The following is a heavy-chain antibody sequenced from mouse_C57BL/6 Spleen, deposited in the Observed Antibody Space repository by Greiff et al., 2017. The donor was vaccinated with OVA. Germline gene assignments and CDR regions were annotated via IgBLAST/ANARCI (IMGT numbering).Heavy chain of an antibody. CDR1: GYTFTSYW. D-gene: IGHD2-3*01. J-gene: IGHJ2*01. CDR2: IHPNSGST. V-gene: IGHV1-64*01. CDR3: ARWLLDYFDY. Sequence: VQLQHPGAELVKPGASVKLSCKASGYTFTSYWMHWVKQRPGQGLEWIGMIHPNSGSTNYNEKFKSKATLTVDKSSSTAYMQLSSLTSEDSAVYYCARWLLDYFDYWGQGTTLTVSS.